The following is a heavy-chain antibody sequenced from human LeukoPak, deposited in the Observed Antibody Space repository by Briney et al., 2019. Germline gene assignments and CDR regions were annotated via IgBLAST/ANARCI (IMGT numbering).Heavy chain of an antibody. D-gene: IGHD3-22*01. CDR3: ARGLLH. J-gene: IGHJ4*02. CDR1: GFTFSSYG. Sequence: GGSLRLSCAASGFTFSSYGMHWVRQAPGKGLEWVSVIYSDGSTNYADSVKGRFIISRDNSKNTLYFQMNSLRADDTAVYYCARGLLHWGQGALVTVSS. CDR2: IYSDGST. V-gene: IGHV3-NL1*01.